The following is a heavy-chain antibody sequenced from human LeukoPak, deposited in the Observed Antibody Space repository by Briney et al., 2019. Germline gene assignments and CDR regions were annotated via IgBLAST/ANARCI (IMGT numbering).Heavy chain of an antibody. CDR1: GGTFSSYA. CDR3: ARDGLFRGYDSSGYYSSY. D-gene: IGHD3-22*01. V-gene: IGHV1-69*04. Sequence: SVKVSCKASGGTFSSYAISWVRQAPGQGLEWMGRIIPIFGIANYAQKFQGRVTITADKSTSTAYMELSSLRSEDTGVYYCARDGLFRGYDSSGYYSSYWGQGTLVTVSS. J-gene: IGHJ4*02. CDR2: IIPIFGIA.